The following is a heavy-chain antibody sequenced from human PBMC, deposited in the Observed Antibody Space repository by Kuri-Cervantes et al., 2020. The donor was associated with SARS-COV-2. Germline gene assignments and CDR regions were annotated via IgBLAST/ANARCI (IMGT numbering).Heavy chain of an antibody. Sequence: ASVKVSCKASGYTFTSYDINWVRQAPGQGLEWMGIINPSGGSTSYAQKFQGRVTMTRDTSTSTVYMELSSLRSEDTAVYYCARDAQPSTFGRYYDSSGYYYGVAFDIWGQGTMVTVSS. J-gene: IGHJ3*02. D-gene: IGHD3-22*01. CDR3: ARDAQPSTFGRYYDSSGYYYGVAFDI. CDR2: INPSGGST. V-gene: IGHV1-46*01. CDR1: GYTFTSYD.